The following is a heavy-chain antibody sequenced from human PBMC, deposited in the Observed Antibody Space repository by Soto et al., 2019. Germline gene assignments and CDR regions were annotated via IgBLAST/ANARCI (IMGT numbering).Heavy chain of an antibody. Sequence: VRLSGAASGFNFGNNWMHWVRQAPGKGLEWVSRMNSDGRTTNYADSVKGRFTVSRDNAKNTLYLQMNSLRAEDTAVYYCATAEFDYWGPGTLVTVSS. CDR2: MNSDGRTT. J-gene: IGHJ4*02. V-gene: IGHV3-74*01. CDR1: GFNFGNNW. CDR3: ATAEFDY.